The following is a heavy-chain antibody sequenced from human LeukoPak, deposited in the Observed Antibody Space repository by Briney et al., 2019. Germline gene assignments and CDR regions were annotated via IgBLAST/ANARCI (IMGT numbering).Heavy chain of an antibody. V-gene: IGHV3-23*01. CDR2: LTGSSGTA. CDR1: GFSLSIYG. D-gene: IGHD4-23*01. J-gene: IGHJ4*02. CDR3: ARRAGGYSHPYDY. Sequence: GGSLRLSCAASGFSLSIYGVNWVRQAPGKGLEWVSGLTGSSGTAYYVGSVKGRFTISRDNSKNTLYLQMNSLRAEDTAVYYCARRAGGYSHPYDYWGQGILVTVSS.